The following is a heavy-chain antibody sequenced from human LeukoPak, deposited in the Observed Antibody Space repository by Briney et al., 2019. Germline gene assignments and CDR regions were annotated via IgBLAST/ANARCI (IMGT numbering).Heavy chain of an antibody. J-gene: IGHJ4*02. D-gene: IGHD2-15*01. Sequence: SETLSLTCTVSGGSISSYYWSWIRQPAGKGLEWIGRIYTSGSTNYNPSLKSRVTMSVDTSKNQFSLKLSSVTAADTAVYYCTLGYCSGGSCFFDYWGQGTLVTVSS. CDR2: IYTSGST. CDR3: TLGYCSGGSCFFDY. V-gene: IGHV4-4*07. CDR1: GGSISSYY.